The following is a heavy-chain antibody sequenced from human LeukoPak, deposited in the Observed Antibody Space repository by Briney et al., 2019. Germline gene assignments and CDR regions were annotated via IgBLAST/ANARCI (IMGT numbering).Heavy chain of an antibody. CDR2: IIPIFGTA. D-gene: IGHD1-14*01. CDR3: ASGGEGRNYNWFDP. J-gene: IGHJ5*02. Sequence: ASVKVSCKAPGGTFSSYAISWVRQAPGQGLEWMGGIIPIFGTANYAQKFQGRVTITADESTSTAYMELSSLRSEDTAVYYCASGGEGRNYNWFDPWGQGTLVTVSS. CDR1: GGTFSSYA. V-gene: IGHV1-69*13.